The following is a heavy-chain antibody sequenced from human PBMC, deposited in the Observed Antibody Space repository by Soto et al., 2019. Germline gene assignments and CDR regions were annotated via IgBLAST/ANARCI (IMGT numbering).Heavy chain of an antibody. V-gene: IGHV3-48*01. CDR2: ITSSSVTM. Sequence: EVQLGESGGGLVQPGESLRLSCAASGFTFSTHSMNWVRQAPGKGLEWISYITSSSVTMYAASVKGRFTISRDNAKNSLYLQMNSLRAEDTAVYFCVGEVGFQMIYWGQGTLVTVSS. J-gene: IGHJ4*02. CDR3: VGEVGFQMIY. CDR1: GFTFSTHS. D-gene: IGHD1-26*01.